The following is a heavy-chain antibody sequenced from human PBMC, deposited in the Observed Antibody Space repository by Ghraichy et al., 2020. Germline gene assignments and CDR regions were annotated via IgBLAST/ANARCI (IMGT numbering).Heavy chain of an antibody. J-gene: IGHJ4*02. CDR3: ARVGVVVPAAELSIAARHFDY. CDR1: GGSFSGYY. V-gene: IGHV4-34*01. Sequence: SETLSLTCAVYGGSFSGYYWSWIRQPPGKGLEWIGEINHSGSTNYNPSLKSRVTISVDTSKNQFSLKLSSVTAADTAVYYCARVGVVVPAAELSIAARHFDYWGQGTLVTVSS. D-gene: IGHD2-2*01. CDR2: INHSGST.